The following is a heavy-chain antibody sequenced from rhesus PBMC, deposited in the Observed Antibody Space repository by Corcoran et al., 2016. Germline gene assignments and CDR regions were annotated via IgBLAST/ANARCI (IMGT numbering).Heavy chain of an antibody. Sequence: QVQLKESGPGLVKPSETLSLTCAVSGGSIRGYSRNRSRQPPGKGLGWNGDSGGSSGNSYYNASRNSRVTSSTNTSKNQFSLKLTSVTAADTAVYYCARFSGYYPNFDYWGQGVLVTVSS. D-gene: IGHD3-28*01. CDR2: SGGSSGNS. J-gene: IGHJ4*01. CDR3: ARFSGYYPNFDY. V-gene: IGHV4-165*02. CDR1: GGSIRGYS.